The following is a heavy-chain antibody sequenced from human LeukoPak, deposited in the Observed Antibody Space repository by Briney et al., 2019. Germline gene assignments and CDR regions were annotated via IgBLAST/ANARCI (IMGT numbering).Heavy chain of an antibody. J-gene: IGHJ3*02. CDR2: ISSSSSYI. Sequence: GGSLRLSCAASGFTFSSYSMNWVRQAPGKGLEWVSSISSSSSYIYYADSVEGRFTISRDNAKNSLYLQMNSLRAEDTAVYYCARARIVVVPAAITQRGRRGAFDIWGQGTMVTVSS. CDR1: GFTFSSYS. CDR3: ARARIVVVPAAITQRGRRGAFDI. V-gene: IGHV3-21*01. D-gene: IGHD2-2*02.